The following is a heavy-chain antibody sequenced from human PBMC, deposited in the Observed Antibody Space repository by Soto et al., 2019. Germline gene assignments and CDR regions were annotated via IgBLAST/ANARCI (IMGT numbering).Heavy chain of an antibody. CDR2: IYYSGRT. CDR3: ATGIAAAGTFDY. CDR1: GGSISRSSYY. V-gene: IGHV4-39*01. Sequence: QLQLQESGPGLVKPSETLSLTCTVSGGSISRSSYYWGWIRQPPGKGLEWIGSIYYSGRTYYNPSLKSRVTLTVDTSKNQVTLKLSSVTAADTAVDYCATGIAAAGTFDYWGQGTLVTVSS. J-gene: IGHJ4*02. D-gene: IGHD6-13*01.